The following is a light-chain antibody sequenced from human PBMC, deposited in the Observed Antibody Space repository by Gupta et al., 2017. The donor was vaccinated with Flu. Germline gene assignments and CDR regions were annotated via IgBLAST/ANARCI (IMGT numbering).Light chain of an antibody. CDR3: QKYNSAVT. J-gene: IGKJ1*01. CDR1: QGISNY. Sequence: VGDRVTITCRASQGISNYLAWYQQKPGKVPKLLIYAASTLQSGVPSRFSGSGSGTDFTLTISSLQPEDVATYYCQKYNSAVTFGQGTKVEIK. V-gene: IGKV1-27*01. CDR2: AAS.